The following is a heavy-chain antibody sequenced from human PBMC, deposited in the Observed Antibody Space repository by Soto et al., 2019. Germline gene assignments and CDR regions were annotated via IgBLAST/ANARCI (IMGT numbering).Heavy chain of an antibody. Sequence: EVQLVESGGGLIQPGGSLRLSCAVSGFTVSNNYMSWVRQAPGKGLEGVSVIYSGGYTAYGDSVKGRFTISRDNSKNTFYLKMKSPGAGDPAVFFWAGPPGGGGYWGQGTLVTVSS. J-gene: IGHJ4*02. V-gene: IGHV3-53*01. CDR1: GFTVSNNY. CDR2: IYSGGYT. CDR3: AGPPGGGGY. D-gene: IGHD3-10*01.